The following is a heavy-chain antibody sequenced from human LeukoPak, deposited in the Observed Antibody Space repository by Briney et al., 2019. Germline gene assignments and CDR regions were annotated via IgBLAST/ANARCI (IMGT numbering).Heavy chain of an antibody. CDR1: GGTFSSYA. CDR2: IIPIFGTA. V-gene: IGHV1-69*13. Sequence: SVKVSYKASGGTFSSYAISWVRQAPGQGLEWMGGIIPIFGTANYAQKFQGRVTITADESTSTAYMELSSLRSEDTAVYYCARGGHQRYFDWLSDYWGQGTLVTVSS. J-gene: IGHJ4*02. CDR3: ARGGHQRYFDWLSDY. D-gene: IGHD3-9*01.